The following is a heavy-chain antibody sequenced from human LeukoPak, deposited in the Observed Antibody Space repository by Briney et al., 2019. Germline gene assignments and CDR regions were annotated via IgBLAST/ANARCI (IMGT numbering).Heavy chain of an antibody. Sequence: GASVKVSCKASGGTFSSYAISWVRQAPGQGLEWMGGIIPIFGTANYAQKFQGRVTITTDESTSTAYMELSSLRSEDTAVYYCARTTSWFGELLGIDAFDIWGQGTMVTVSS. CDR2: IIPIFGTA. V-gene: IGHV1-69*05. CDR3: ARTTSWFGELLGIDAFDI. CDR1: GGTFSSYA. D-gene: IGHD3-10*01. J-gene: IGHJ3*02.